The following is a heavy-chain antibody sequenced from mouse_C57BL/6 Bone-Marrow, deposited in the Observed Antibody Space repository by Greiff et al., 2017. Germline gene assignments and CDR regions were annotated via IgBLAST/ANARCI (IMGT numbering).Heavy chain of an antibody. Sequence: QVQLQQSGAELVRPGASVTLSCKASGYTFTDYEMHWVKQTPVHGLEWIGAIDPETGGTAYNQKFKGKAILTADKSSSTAYMELRSLTSEDSAVYYGTRPYENFDYGGQGTTLTVSS. CDR2: IDPETGGT. V-gene: IGHV1-15*01. J-gene: IGHJ2*01. D-gene: IGHD2-3*01. CDR3: TRPYENFDY. CDR1: GYTFTDYE.